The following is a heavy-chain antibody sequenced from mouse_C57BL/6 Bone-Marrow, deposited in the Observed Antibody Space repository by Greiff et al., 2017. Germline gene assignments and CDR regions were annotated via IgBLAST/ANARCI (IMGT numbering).Heavy chain of an antibody. D-gene: IGHD5-5*01. CDR2: IRSKSNNYAT. CDR3: VSSTFGY. J-gene: IGHJ4*01. CDR1: GFSFNTYA. V-gene: IGHV10-1*01. Sequence: EVKLMESGGGLVQPKGSLKLSCAASGFSFNTYAMNWVRQAPGKGLEWVARIRSKSNNYATYYADSVKDRFTISRDDSESMLYLQMNNLKTEDTAMYYCVSSTFGYWGQGTSVTVSS.